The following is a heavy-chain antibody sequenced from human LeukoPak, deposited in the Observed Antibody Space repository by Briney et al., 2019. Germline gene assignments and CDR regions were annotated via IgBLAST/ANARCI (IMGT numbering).Heavy chain of an antibody. CDR2: VFSRGTT. V-gene: IGHV4-4*07. CDR1: GGSIKGFY. Sequence: PSETLSLTRTVSGGSIKGFYWSWIRQPAGKGLEWVGRVFSRGTTNYNPSLKSRVTVSLDTSKNQFSLKLSSVTAADTAVYYCARGRYDNLTGHLARLDVWGQGTTVIVSS. J-gene: IGHJ6*02. D-gene: IGHD3-9*01. CDR3: ARGRYDNLTGHLARLDV.